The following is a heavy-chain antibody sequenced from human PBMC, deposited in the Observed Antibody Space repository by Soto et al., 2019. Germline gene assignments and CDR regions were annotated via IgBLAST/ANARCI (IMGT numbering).Heavy chain of an antibody. CDR1: GFTFSSYG. D-gene: IGHD5-12*01. J-gene: IGHJ4*02. CDR3: ATTLSGYALDY. Sequence: PGGSLRLSCAASGFTFSSYGVHWVRQAPGKGLEWVAVIWYDGSNKYYADSVKGRFTISRDNSKNTLYLQMNSLRAEDTAAYYCATTLSGYALDYWGQGTLVTVSS. CDR2: IWYDGSNK. V-gene: IGHV3-33*01.